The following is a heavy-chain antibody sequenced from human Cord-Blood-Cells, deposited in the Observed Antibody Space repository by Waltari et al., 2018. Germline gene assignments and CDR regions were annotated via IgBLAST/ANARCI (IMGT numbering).Heavy chain of an antibody. CDR3: ARDLRIQLWSASDY. V-gene: IGHV1-69*09. D-gene: IGHD5-18*01. CDR1: GGTFSSYA. Sequence: QVQLVQSGAEVKKPGSSVKVSCKASGGTFSSYAISWVRQAPGQGLEWMGRIIPILGIANYAQKCQGRVTITADKSTSTAYMELSSLRSEDTAVYYCARDLRIQLWSASDYWGQGTLVTVSS. J-gene: IGHJ4*02. CDR2: IIPILGIA.